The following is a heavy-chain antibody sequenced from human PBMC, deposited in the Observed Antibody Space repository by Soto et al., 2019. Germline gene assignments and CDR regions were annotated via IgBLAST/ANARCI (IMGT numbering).Heavy chain of an antibody. Sequence: SETLSLTCTVSGGSISSYYWSWIRQPPGKGLEWIGYIYYSGSTNYNPSLKSRVTISVDTSKNQFSLKLSSVTAADTAVYYCARRPNGSGSYYTDYWGQGTLVTVSS. CDR1: GGSISSYY. CDR2: IYYSGST. D-gene: IGHD3-10*01. V-gene: IGHV4-59*12. J-gene: IGHJ4*02. CDR3: ARRPNGSGSYYTDY.